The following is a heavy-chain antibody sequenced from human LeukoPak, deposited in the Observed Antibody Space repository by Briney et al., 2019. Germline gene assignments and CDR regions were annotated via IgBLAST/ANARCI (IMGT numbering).Heavy chain of an antibody. V-gene: IGHV4-34*01. D-gene: IGHD2-15*01. CDR2: INHSGST. CDR3: ARGGLVVVAATANWFDP. J-gene: IGHJ5*02. CDR1: GGSFSGYY. Sequence: PSETLSLTCAVYGGSFSGYYWSWIRQPPGKGLEWIGEINHSGSTNYNPSLKSRVTISVDTSKNQFSLKLSSVTAADTAVYSCARGGLVVVAATANWFDPWGQGTLVTVSS.